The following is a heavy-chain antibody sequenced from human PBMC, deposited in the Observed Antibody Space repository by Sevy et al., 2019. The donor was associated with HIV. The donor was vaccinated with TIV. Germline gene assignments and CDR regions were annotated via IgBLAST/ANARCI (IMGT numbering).Heavy chain of an antibody. D-gene: IGHD3-16*02. V-gene: IGHV3-23*01. CDR1: GFTFSIYA. Sequence: GGSLRLSCAASGFTFSIYAMSWVRQAPGKGLEWVSGLSGSGGGTYYADSVKGRFTISRDNSKNTLYLQMNSLRAEDTGVYYCAKDQGDYVWGTFRDYWGQGTLVTVSS. CDR2: LSGSGGGT. CDR3: AKDQGDYVWGTFRDY. J-gene: IGHJ4*02.